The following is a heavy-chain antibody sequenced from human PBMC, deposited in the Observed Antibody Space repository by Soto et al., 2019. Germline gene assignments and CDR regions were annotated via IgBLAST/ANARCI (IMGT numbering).Heavy chain of an antibody. CDR1: GDSVSSNSAA. J-gene: IGHJ6*02. CDR3: ARSPPLLWFGELRTDYYYGMDV. V-gene: IGHV6-1*01. CDR2: TYYRSKWYN. Sequence: SQTLSLTCAISGDSVSSNSAAWNWIRQSPSRGLEWLGRTYYRSKWYNDYAVSVKSRITINPDTSKNQFSLQLNSVTPEDTAVYYCARSPPLLWFGELRTDYYYGMDVWGQGTTVTVSS. D-gene: IGHD3-10*01.